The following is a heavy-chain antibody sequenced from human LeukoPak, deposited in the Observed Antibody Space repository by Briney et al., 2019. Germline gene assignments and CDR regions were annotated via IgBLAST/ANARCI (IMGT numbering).Heavy chain of an antibody. V-gene: IGHV3-30*18. CDR1: GFTLSSYG. D-gene: IGHD2-15*01. CDR2: ISYDGSNK. Sequence: PGGSLRLSRAASGFTLSSYGVHWVRQAPGKGLEWVAVISYDGSNKYYADSVKGRFTISRDNSKNTLYLQMNSLRAEDTAVYYCAKGFVDYWGQGTLVTVSS. J-gene: IGHJ4*02. CDR3: AKGFVDY.